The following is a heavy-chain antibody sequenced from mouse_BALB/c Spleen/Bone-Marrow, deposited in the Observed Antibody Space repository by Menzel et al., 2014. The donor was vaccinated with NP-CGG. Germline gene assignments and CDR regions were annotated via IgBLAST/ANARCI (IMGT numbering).Heavy chain of an antibody. CDR2: IRNKANGYTT. J-gene: IGHJ1*01. CDR3: AREIINDYHWYFDV. CDR1: GFTFTGYY. Sequence: EVKLMESGGGLVQPGGSLRLSCATSGFTFTGYYMSWVRQPPGKALEWLGFIRNKANGYTTEYSASVKGRFTISRDNSQSILYLQMNTLRAEDSATYYCAREIINDYHWYFDVWGAGTTVTVSS. D-gene: IGHD2-4*01. V-gene: IGHV7-3*02.